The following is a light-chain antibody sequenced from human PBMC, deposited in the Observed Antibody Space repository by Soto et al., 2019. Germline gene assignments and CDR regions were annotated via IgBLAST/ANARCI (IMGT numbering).Light chain of an antibody. J-gene: IGLJ1*01. V-gene: IGLV2-14*01. CDR1: SSDVGGYNY. CDR3: SSHTSRATYV. CDR2: EVS. Sequence: QSVLTQPSSVSGSPVQSITISCTGTSSDVGGYNYVSWYQHHPGKAPKLMIYEVSSRPSGVSNRFSGSKSANTASLTISGLQAEDEADYFCSSHTSRATYVFGTGTKVTVL.